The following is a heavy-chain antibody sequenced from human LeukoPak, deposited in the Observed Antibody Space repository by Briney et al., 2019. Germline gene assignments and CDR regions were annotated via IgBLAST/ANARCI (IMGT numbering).Heavy chain of an antibody. CDR1: GYTFTSHG. V-gene: IGHV1-18*01. CDR2: ISIYSGNT. CDR3: ARDPGGTWGFDY. Sequence: ATVKVSCKASGYTFTSHGLSWARQAPGQGLEWMGWISIYSGNTNYAQKFQDRISMTTDTSTSTAYMELRSLKSDDTAVYYCARDPGGTWGFDYWGQGALVTVSS. J-gene: IGHJ4*02. D-gene: IGHD7-27*01.